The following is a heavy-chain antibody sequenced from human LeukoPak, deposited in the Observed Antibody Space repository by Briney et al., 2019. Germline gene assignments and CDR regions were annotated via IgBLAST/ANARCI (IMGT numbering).Heavy chain of an antibody. CDR1: GGSIRSHY. D-gene: IGHD3-22*01. CDR2: IYYSGST. J-gene: IGHJ4*02. CDR3: ARYYYDSSGYYIDGHFDY. V-gene: IGHV4-59*11. Sequence: SETLSLTCTVSGGSIRSHYWSWIRQPPGKGLEWIGYIYYSGSTNYNPSLKSRVTISVDTSKNQFSLKLSSVTAADTAVYYCARYYYDSSGYYIDGHFDYWGQGTLVTVSS.